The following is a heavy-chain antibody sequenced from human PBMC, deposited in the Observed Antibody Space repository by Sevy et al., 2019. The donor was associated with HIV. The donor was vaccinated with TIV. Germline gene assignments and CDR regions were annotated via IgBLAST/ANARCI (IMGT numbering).Heavy chain of an antibody. D-gene: IGHD2-2*01. Sequence: GGSLRLPCAASGFTFSSYSMNWVRQAPGKGLEWVSSISSSSSYIYYADSVKGRFTISRDNAKNSLYLQMNSLRAEDTAVYYCARGSEVVPSGVYWGQGTLVTVSS. V-gene: IGHV3-21*01. CDR2: ISSSSSYI. J-gene: IGHJ4*02. CDR3: ARGSEVVPSGVY. CDR1: GFTFSSYS.